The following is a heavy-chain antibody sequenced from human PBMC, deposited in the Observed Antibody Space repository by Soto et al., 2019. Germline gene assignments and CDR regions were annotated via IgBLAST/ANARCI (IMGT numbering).Heavy chain of an antibody. D-gene: IGHD5-12*01. Sequence: SETLSLTFTFSGGSISSGGYYWSWIRQHPGKGLEWIGYIYYSGSTYYNPSLKSRVTISVDTSKNQFSLKLSSVTAADTAGYYCARAGSGDGYEVDYGGQGTLVTVS. J-gene: IGHJ4*02. CDR2: IYYSGST. V-gene: IGHV4-31*03. CDR1: GGSISSGGYY. CDR3: ARAGSGDGYEVDY.